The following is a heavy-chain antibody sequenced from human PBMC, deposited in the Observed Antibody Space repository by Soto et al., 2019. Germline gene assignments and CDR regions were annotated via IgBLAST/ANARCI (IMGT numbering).Heavy chain of an antibody. CDR2: ISWNSGSI. CDR1: GFTFDDYA. V-gene: IGHV3-9*01. J-gene: IGHJ4*02. D-gene: IGHD6-19*01. CDR3: AKGGGWYREIDY. Sequence: GGSLRLSCAASGFTFDDYAMHWVRQAPGKGLEWVSGISWNSGSIGYADSVKGRFTISRDNAKNSLYLQMNSLRAEDTALYYCAKGGGWYREIDYWGQGTLVTVSS.